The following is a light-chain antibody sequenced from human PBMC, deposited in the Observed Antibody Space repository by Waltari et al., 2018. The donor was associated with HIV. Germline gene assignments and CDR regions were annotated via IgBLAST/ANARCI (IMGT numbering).Light chain of an antibody. CDR1: SSDVGGYNY. V-gene: IGLV2-14*03. CDR2: DVN. Sequence: QSALTQPASVSGSPGQSITIPCTGTSSDVGGYNYVSWFQQHPGKAPKLMIYDVNNRPSGVSNRFSGSKSGNTASLTISGLQAEDEAHYYCNSYTTSSTVEWVFGGGTKLTVL. J-gene: IGLJ2*01. CDR3: NSYTTSSTVEWV.